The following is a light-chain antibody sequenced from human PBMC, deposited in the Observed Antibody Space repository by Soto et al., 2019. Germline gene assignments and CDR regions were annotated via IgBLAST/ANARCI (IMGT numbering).Light chain of an antibody. CDR2: KAS. CDR3: QQYISYRA. CDR1: QSIDTW. Sequence: DIPMTQSPSTLSASVGDTVTITCRASQSIDTWLAWHQQKPGRAPKLLISKASILESGVPSRFSGTGSGTDFTLTINGLQPDDFAIYYCQQYISYRAFGQGTKVDI. V-gene: IGKV1-5*03. J-gene: IGKJ1*01.